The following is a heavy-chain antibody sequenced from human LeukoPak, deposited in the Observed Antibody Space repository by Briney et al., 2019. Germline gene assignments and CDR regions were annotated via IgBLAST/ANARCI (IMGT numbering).Heavy chain of an antibody. V-gene: IGHV3-21*01. CDR3: ASLEYYDILTGDNWFDP. CDR1: GFTFSRYS. Sequence: GGSLRLSCAASGFTFSRYSMNWVRQAPGKGLELVSSISSGGIYIYYADSVKGRFTISRDNAKNSLFLRMNSLRAEDTAVYYCASLEYYDILTGDNWFDPWGQGTLVTVSS. D-gene: IGHD3-9*01. CDR2: ISSGGIYI. J-gene: IGHJ5*02.